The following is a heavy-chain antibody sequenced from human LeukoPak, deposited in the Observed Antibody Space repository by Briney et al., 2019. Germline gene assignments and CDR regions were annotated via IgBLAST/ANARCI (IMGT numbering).Heavy chain of an antibody. Sequence: GGSLRLSCAASGFTFNSYAMTWVRLAPGKGLEWVAHVSGSGGITYYADSVKGRFTIFRDNSKNTLYLQMDSLRAEDTAVYYCAKTTAGNSSGRNPGWPVDYWGQGTLVTVSS. D-gene: IGHD6-19*01. V-gene: IGHV3-23*01. CDR1: GFTFNSYA. CDR3: AKTTAGNSSGRNPGWPVDY. CDR2: VSGSGGIT. J-gene: IGHJ4*02.